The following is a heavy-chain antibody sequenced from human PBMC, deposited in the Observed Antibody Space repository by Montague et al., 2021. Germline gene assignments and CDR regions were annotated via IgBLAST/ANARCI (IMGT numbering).Heavy chain of an antibody. V-gene: IGHV4-59*13. CDR2: ISYSGRT. CDR3: ARDTTTDGFDI. D-gene: IGHD1-1*01. CDR1: GGSISNYF. J-gene: IGHJ3*02. Sequence: SETLSLTCTDSGGSISNYFWTWIRQPPGKGLEWIGFISYSGRTNFNPSLKSRVTISLDTSKNQFSLNLSSVTAADTAVYYCARDTTTDGFDIWGQGTMVTVSS.